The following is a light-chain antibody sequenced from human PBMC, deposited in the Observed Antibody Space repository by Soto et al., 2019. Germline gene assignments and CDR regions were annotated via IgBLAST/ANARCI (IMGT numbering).Light chain of an antibody. V-gene: IGKV3-20*01. CDR2: GAS. Sequence: EIVLTQSPGTLSLSPGERATLSCRASQSVFNNHIGWYQQKPGQAPRRLIFGASFRATGIPDRCSGSGSGTDFTLTISRLEPEDFAVYYCQQYGSSPTTFGQGTKVEIK. J-gene: IGKJ1*01. CDR1: QSVFNNH. CDR3: QQYGSSPTT.